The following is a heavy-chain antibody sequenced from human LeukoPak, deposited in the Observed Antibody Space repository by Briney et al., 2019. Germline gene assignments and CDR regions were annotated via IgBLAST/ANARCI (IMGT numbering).Heavy chain of an antibody. V-gene: IGHV3-48*01. D-gene: IGHD4-17*01. J-gene: IGHJ4*02. Sequence: GGSLRLSRAASGFTFGSYVMSWVRQAPGKGLEWVSYINHNGKTIYYADSVRGRFTISRDNGKNSLYLQMNSLRAEDTAVYYCARTHYGDTIIDYWGQGTLVTVSS. CDR3: ARTHYGDTIIDY. CDR1: GFTFGSYV. CDR2: INHNGKTI.